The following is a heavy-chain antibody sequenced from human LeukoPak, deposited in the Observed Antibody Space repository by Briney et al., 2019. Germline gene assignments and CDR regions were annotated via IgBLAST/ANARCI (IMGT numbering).Heavy chain of an antibody. CDR3: ARVDTSHLRYFDS. CDR1: EFTFSNYA. CDR2: ISYDGNTI. J-gene: IGHJ4*02. Sequence: GGSLRLSCAASEFTFSNYALHWVRQAPGKGLQWVAVISYDGNTIHYADSVKGRFIISRDNSKNTLYLQLNSLRAEDTAVYYCARVDTSHLRYFDSWCQGTLVTVS. D-gene: IGHD3-16*01. V-gene: IGHV3-30-3*01.